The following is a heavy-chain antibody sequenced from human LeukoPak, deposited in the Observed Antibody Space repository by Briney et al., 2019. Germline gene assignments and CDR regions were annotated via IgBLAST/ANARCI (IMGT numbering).Heavy chain of an antibody. CDR3: ARDGGGISWFDP. Sequence: SETLSLTCTVSGGSISRGDYYWSWIRQPPGKGLEWIGYIYYSGSTYYHPYLKSRVTISVDTSKNQFSLKLSSVTAADTAVYYCARDGGGISWFDPWGQGTLVTVSS. J-gene: IGHJ5*02. D-gene: IGHD2-15*01. V-gene: IGHV4-30-4*08. CDR2: IYYSGST. CDR1: GGSISRGDYY.